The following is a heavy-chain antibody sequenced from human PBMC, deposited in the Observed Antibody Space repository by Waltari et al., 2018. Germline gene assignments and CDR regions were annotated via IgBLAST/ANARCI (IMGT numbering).Heavy chain of an antibody. CDR2: ISSTSHYI. D-gene: IGHD4-17*01. Sequence: EEQLVESGGGLVKPGGSLGLSCAASDFTFSSYSMTWVRQAPGKGLEWVASISSTSHYIYYADSVKGRFTISRDNAKNSLYLQMNSLRAEDTAVYYCARGFWFATVSTFTWFDPWGQGTLVTVSS. J-gene: IGHJ5*02. CDR3: ARGFWFATVSTFTWFDP. V-gene: IGHV3-21*01. CDR1: DFTFSSYS.